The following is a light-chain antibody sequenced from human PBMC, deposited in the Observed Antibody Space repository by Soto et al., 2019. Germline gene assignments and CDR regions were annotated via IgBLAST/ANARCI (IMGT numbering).Light chain of an antibody. CDR3: QQYENLPT. CDR1: QSISSW. CDR2: DAS. V-gene: IGKV1-33*01. J-gene: IGKJ5*01. Sequence: DIQMTQSPSTLSATAGDRVTITCRASQSISSWLAWYQHKPGRAPKLLIYDASNLEAAVPSRFRGSGSGTDFTFTISRLQPEDIAAYYCQQYENLPTFGQGTRLEIK.